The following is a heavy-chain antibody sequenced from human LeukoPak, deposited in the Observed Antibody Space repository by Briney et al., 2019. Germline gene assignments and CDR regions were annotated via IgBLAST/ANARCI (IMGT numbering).Heavy chain of an antibody. Sequence: SVKVSCQASGYTFTGYYMHWVRQAPGQGLEWMGRINPNSGGINYAQKFQGRVTMTRDTSISTAYMELSRLRSDDTAVYYCAIEDWGSYYFAYWGQGTLVTVSS. CDR2: INPNSGGI. J-gene: IGHJ4*02. CDR3: AIEDWGSYYFAY. V-gene: IGHV1-2*06. CDR1: GYTFTGYY. D-gene: IGHD3/OR15-3a*01.